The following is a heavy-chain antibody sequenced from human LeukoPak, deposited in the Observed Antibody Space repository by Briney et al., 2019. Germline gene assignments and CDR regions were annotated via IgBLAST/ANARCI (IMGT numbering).Heavy chain of an antibody. D-gene: IGHD4-11*01. CDR2: INNDGKLV. V-gene: IGHV3-74*01. CDR1: VFIFRNYR. J-gene: IGHJ6*04. Sequence: PGGSLTLSCSASVFIFRNYRMHWLRQAPGKGPVWVSRINNDGKLVSCEGSVKRRFTHSRNRDKDEVFLQMHNLRVEDTALYYCVRGLGDVWGKGTLVTVSS. CDR3: VRGLGDV.